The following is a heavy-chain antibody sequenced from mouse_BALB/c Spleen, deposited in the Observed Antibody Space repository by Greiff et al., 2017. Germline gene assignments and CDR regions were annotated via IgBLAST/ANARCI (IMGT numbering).Heavy chain of an antibody. CDR1: GFTFGSYG. D-gene: IGHD1-1*01. V-gene: IGHV5-6-3*01. CDR3: ARNGSSLYYYAMDY. Sequence: EVQLVESGGGLVKPGGSLKLSCAASGFTFGSYGMSWVRQTPDKRLELVATINSNGGSTYYPDSVKGRFTISRDNAKNTLYLQRSSLKSEDTAMYYCARNGSSLYYYAMDYWGQGTSVTVSS. J-gene: IGHJ4*01. CDR2: INSNGGST.